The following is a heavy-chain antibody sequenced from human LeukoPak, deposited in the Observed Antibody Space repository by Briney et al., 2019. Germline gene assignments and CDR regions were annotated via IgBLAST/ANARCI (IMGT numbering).Heavy chain of an antibody. J-gene: IGHJ4*02. D-gene: IGHD5-12*01. CDR2: ISGSGGST. Sequence: PGGSLRLSCAASGFTFSSYAMSWVRQAPGKGLEWGSAISGSGGSTYYADSVKGRFTISRDNSKNTLYLQMNSLRAEDTAVYYCAKDLRGQWLRLEGGPEFDYWGQGTLVTVSS. CDR3: AKDLRGQWLRLEGGPEFDY. CDR1: GFTFSSYA. V-gene: IGHV3-23*01.